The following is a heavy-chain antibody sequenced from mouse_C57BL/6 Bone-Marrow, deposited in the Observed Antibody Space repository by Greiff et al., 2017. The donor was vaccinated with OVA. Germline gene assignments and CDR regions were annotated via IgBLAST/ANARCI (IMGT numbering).Heavy chain of an antibody. V-gene: IGHV1-26*01. D-gene: IGHD1-1*01. Sequence: EVQLQQSGPELVKPGASVKISCKASGYTFTDYYMNWVKQSHGKSLEWIGDINPNNGGTSYNQKFKGKATLTVDKSSSTAYMELRSLTSEDSAVYYCARTPPTVVESGNWYFDVWGTGTTVTVSS. CDR2: INPNNGGT. J-gene: IGHJ1*03. CDR1: GYTFTDYY. CDR3: ARTPPTVVESGNWYFDV.